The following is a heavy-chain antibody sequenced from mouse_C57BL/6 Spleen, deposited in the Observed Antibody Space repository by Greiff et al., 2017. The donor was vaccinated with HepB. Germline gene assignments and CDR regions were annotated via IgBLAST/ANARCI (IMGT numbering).Heavy chain of an antibody. CDR3: ARYGGYAPYAMDY. V-gene: IGHV7-3*01. Sequence: EVKLVESGGGLVQPGGSLSLSCAASGFTFTDYYMSWVRQPPGKALEWLGFIRNKANGYTTEYSASVKGRFTISRDNSQSILYLQMNALRAEDSATYYCARYGGYAPYAMDYWGQGTSVTVSS. D-gene: IGHD2-2*01. CDR2: IRNKANGYTT. CDR1: GFTFTDYY. J-gene: IGHJ4*01.